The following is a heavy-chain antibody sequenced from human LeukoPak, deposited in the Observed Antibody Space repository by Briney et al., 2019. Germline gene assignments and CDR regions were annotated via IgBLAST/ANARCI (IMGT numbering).Heavy chain of an antibody. Sequence: GGSLKLSCVASGFTFSGSAVHWVRQSSGKGLEWVGHIDKKDNLYATAYAESVKGRFTISRDDSTDTAFLHMDSLKTEDTALYYCTRDRGTYNWFDPWGQGTLVTVSS. CDR1: GFTFSGSA. V-gene: IGHV3-73*01. CDR3: TRDRGTYNWFDP. D-gene: IGHD2-15*01. J-gene: IGHJ5*02. CDR2: IDKKDNLYAT.